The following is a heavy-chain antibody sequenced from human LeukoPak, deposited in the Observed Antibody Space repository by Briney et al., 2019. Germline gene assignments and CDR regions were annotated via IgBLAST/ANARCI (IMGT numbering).Heavy chain of an antibody. Sequence: GGSLRLSCAASGFTFSSYWMHWVRQAPGKGLVWVSRIYSDGTTTRYADSVKGRFTISRDNVKNTLYLQMNSLRAEDTAVYYCAVYYGSGSYMGGGYYYYMDVWGKGTTVTVSS. J-gene: IGHJ6*03. D-gene: IGHD3-10*01. CDR1: GFTFSSYW. CDR2: IYSDGTTT. CDR3: AVYYGSGSYMGGGYYYYMDV. V-gene: IGHV3-74*01.